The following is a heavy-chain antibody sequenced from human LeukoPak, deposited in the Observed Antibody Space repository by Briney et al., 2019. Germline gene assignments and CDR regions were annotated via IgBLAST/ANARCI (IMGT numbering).Heavy chain of an antibody. CDR3: AGHLKSASWTFDI. CDR2: IKQDGSEK. D-gene: IGHD3-3*01. J-gene: IGHJ3*02. CDR1: GFTFSSYW. V-gene: IGHV3-7*01. Sequence: GGSLRLSCAASGFTFSSYWMSWVRQAPGKGLEWVANIKQDGSEKYYVDSVKGRFTISRDNAKNSLYLQMNSLRAEDTAVYYCAGHLKSASWTFDIWGQGTMVTVSS.